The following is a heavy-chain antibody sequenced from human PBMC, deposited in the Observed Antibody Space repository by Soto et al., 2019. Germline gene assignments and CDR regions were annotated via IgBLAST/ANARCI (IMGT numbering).Heavy chain of an antibody. CDR1: GYSFTSYW. D-gene: IGHD3-10*01. J-gene: IGHJ6*02. CDR3: ARPSLGLGFGDYYYGMDV. Sequence: GESLKISCKGSGYSFTSYWISWVRQMPGKGLGWMGRIDPSDSYTNYSPSFQGHVTISADKSISTAYLQWSSLKASDTAMYYCARPSLGLGFGDYYYGMDVWGQGTTVTVSS. CDR2: IDPSDSYT. V-gene: IGHV5-10-1*01.